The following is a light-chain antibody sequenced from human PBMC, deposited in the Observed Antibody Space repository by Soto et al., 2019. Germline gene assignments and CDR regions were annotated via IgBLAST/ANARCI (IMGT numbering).Light chain of an antibody. J-gene: IGKJ1*01. V-gene: IGKV1-5*03. CDR1: QTISSW. CDR2: KAS. CDR3: QHYNSYSEA. Sequence: EIQMTQSPSTVSVSVGDIVTITCRASQTISSWLAWYQQKPGKAPKLLIYKASTLKSGVPSRFSGSGSGTEFTLTISSLQPDDFPTHYCQHYNSYSEASGQGIKVDIX.